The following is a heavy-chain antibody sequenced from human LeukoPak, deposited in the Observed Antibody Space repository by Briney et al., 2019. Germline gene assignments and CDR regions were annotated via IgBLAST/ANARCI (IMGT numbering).Heavy chain of an antibody. Sequence: SETLSLTCTVSGGSISSSSYYWGWLRQPPGKGLEWIGSIYYSGSTYYNPSLKSRVTISVDTSKNQFSLKLSSVTAADTAVYYCAREMATIRYYDYWGQGTLVTVSS. CDR1: GGSISSSSYY. D-gene: IGHD5-24*01. V-gene: IGHV4-39*02. J-gene: IGHJ4*02. CDR2: IYYSGST. CDR3: AREMATIRYYDY.